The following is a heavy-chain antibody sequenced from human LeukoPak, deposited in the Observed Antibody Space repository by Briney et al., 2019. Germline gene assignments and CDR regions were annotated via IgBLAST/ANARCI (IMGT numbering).Heavy chain of an antibody. CDR2: IYYSEST. V-gene: IGHV4-59*12. CDR1: GGSISSYY. Sequence: SETLSLTCTVSGGSISSYYWSWIRQPPGKGLEWIGYIYYSESTNYNPSLNGRVTMSLDESSNQRSLKLTSLAAADTAIYYGSRERGAFCPFGYWGQGTLVIVPS. CDR3: SRERGAFCPFGY. D-gene: IGHD3-16*01. J-gene: IGHJ4*02.